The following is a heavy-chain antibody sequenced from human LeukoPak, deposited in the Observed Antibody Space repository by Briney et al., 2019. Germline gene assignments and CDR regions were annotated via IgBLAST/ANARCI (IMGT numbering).Heavy chain of an antibody. D-gene: IGHD3-10*01. J-gene: IGHJ5*02. CDR1: GDSVSGGSAG. Sequence: SQTLSLTCAISGDSVSGGSAGWNWIRQSPSRGLERLGRIYYRSKWYSDYATSVKSRITINPDTSRNQFSLQLNSVTHDDTAVYYCTGGGLVRGSLHWFDPWGQGTLVTVSS. V-gene: IGHV6-1*01. CDR2: IYYRSKWYS. CDR3: TGGGLVRGSLHWFDP.